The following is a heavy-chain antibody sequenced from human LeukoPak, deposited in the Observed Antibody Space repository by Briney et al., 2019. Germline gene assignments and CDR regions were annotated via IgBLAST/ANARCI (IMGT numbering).Heavy chain of an antibody. CDR3: AKRGVVIRVILVGFHKEAYYFDS. CDR2: ISGSGVGT. V-gene: IGHV3-23*01. D-gene: IGHD3-22*01. J-gene: IGHJ4*02. Sequence: GGSLRLSCAVSGITLSNYGMSWVRQAPGKGLEWVAGISGSGVGTNYADSVKGRFTISRDNRKNTLYLQMNSLRAEDTAVYFCAKRGVVIRVILVGFHKEAYYFDSWGQGALVTVSS. CDR1: GITLSNYG.